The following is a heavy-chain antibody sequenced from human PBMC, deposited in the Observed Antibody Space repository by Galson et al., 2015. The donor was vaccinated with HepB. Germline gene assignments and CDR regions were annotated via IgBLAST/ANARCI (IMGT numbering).Heavy chain of an antibody. CDR2: IYHSGST. V-gene: IGHV4-4*02. CDR3: ARGDLVPAGNMDV. D-gene: IGHD2-2*01. CDR1: GGSISSSNW. Sequence: SETLSLTCAVSGGSISSSNWWSWVRQPPGKGLEWIGEIYHSGSTNCNPSLKSRVTISVDKSKNQFSLKLSSVTAADTAVYYCARGDLVPAGNMDVWGQGTTVTVSS. J-gene: IGHJ6*02.